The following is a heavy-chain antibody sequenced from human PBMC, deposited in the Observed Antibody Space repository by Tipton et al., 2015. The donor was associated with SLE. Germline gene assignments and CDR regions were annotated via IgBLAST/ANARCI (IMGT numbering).Heavy chain of an antibody. CDR3: ASGAYGSGSSYVGGWFDP. CDR1: GGSISSHY. D-gene: IGHD3-10*01. CDR2: VYTSGAT. J-gene: IGHJ5*02. Sequence: TLSLTCTVSGGSISSHYWSWIRRPPGKALEWIGYVYTSGATNYNPSLKNRVTISVDSSKNQFSLKLTSVTAADTAVYYCASGAYGSGSSYVGGWFDPWGQGTLVTVSS. V-gene: IGHV4-4*08.